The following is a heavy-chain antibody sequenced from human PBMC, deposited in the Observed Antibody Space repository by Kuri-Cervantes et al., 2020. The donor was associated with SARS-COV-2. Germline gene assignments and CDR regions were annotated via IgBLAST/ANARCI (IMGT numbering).Heavy chain of an antibody. J-gene: IGHJ5*02. CDR3: ARHESFARNYDYIWGSYRQSYNWFDP. CDR2: IYYSGST. Sequence: SETLSPTCTVSGGSISSNYWSWIRQPPGKGLEWIGYIYYSGSTNYNPSLKSRVTISVDTSKNQFSLKLSSVTAADTAVYYCARHESFARNYDYIWGSYRQSYNWFDPWGQGTLVTVSS. V-gene: IGHV4-59*08. D-gene: IGHD3-16*02. CDR1: GGSISSNY.